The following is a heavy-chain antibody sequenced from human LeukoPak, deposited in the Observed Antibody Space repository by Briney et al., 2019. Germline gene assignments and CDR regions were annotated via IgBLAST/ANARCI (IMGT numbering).Heavy chain of an antibody. Sequence: SQTLSLTCAVSGGSISSGGYSWSWIRQPPGKGLEWIGYIYYSGSTNYNPSLKSRVTISVDTSKNQFSLKLSSVTAADTAVYCCARAPLGYCSSTSCFPNWFDPWGQGTLVTVSS. J-gene: IGHJ5*02. V-gene: IGHV4-30-4*07. CDR2: IYYSGST. CDR3: ARAPLGYCSSTSCFPNWFDP. D-gene: IGHD2-2*01. CDR1: GGSISSGGYS.